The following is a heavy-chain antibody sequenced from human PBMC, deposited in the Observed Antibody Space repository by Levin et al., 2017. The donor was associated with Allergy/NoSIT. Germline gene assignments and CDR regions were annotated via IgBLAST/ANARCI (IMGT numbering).Heavy chain of an antibody. CDR3: VRSGGTGAFDI. D-gene: IGHD2-15*01. CDR1: GFTFSSYA. Sequence: SLKISCAASGFTFSSYAMHWVRQAPGKGLEWVAVISYDGSNKYYADSVKGRFTISRDNSKNTLYLQMNSLRAEDTAVYYCVRSGGTGAFDIWGQGTMVTVSS. V-gene: IGHV3-30*04. CDR2: ISYDGSNK. J-gene: IGHJ3*02.